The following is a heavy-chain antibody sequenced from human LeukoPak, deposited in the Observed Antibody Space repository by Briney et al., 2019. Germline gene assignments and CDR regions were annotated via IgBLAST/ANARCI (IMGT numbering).Heavy chain of an antibody. D-gene: IGHD3-22*01. CDR3: ARDRDPYYDSSGYYPLLWY. CDR2: IYYSGST. J-gene: IGHJ4*02. V-gene: IGHV4-59*01. Sequence: SETLSLTCTVSGGSLSSYYGSWIRQPPGKGLEWIGYIYYSGSTNYNPSLKSRVTISVDTSKNQFSLKLSSVTAADTAVYYCARDRDPYYDSSGYYPLLWYWGQGTLVTVSS. CDR1: GGSLSSYY.